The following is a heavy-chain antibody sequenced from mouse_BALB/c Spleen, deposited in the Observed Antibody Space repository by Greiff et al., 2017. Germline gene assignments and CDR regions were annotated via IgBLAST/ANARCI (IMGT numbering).Heavy chain of an antibody. CDR2: ISYSGST. D-gene: IGHD1-1*01. J-gene: IGHJ1*01. CDR3: ARYYYGSSSGYFDV. Sequence: EVKLVESGPGLVKPSQSLSLTCTVTGYSITSDYAWNWIRQFPGNKLEWMGYISYSGSTSYNPSLKSRISITRDTSKNQFFLQLNSVTTEDTATYYCARYYYGSSSGYFDVWGAGTTVTVSS. V-gene: IGHV3-2*02. CDR1: GYSITSDYA.